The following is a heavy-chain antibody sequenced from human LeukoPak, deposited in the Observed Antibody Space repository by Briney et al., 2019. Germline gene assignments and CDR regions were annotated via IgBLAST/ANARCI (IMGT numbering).Heavy chain of an antibody. CDR1: GYTFTGYY. D-gene: IGHD3-3*01. J-gene: IGHJ4*02. Sequence: ASVRASCEASGYTFTGYYMYWVRQAPGQGLEWLGWINPNSGVTSYVQKFQGRVTMTRDTSISTAYMELSRLTSDDTAVYYCARAVVVGGYYRVYFDYWGQGTLVTVSS. CDR2: INPNSGVT. CDR3: ARAVVVGGYYRVYFDY. V-gene: IGHV1-2*02.